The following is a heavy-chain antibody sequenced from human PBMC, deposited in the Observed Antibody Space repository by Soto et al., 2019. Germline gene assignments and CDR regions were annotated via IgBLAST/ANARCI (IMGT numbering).Heavy chain of an antibody. D-gene: IGHD2-15*01. V-gene: IGHV3-30*18. J-gene: IGHJ4*02. CDR3: AKAAATYYCSGGYCYNYYFDS. CDR1: GFTFSRFG. CDR2: ISYDGSNR. Sequence: PGGSLRLSCAASGFTFSRFGMHWVRQAPGKGLEWVAVISYDGSNRFYADSVKGRFTISRDNSKNTLYLQMNSLRADDTAVYYCAKAAATYYCSGGYCYNYYFDSWGQGTLVTVSS.